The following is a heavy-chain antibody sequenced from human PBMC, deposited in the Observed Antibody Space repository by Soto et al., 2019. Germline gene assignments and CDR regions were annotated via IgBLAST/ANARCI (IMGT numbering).Heavy chain of an antibody. CDR2: ISYDGSNK. Sequence: WSLRLSCAASGFTFSSYAMHWVRQAPGKGLEWVAVISYDGSNKYYADSVKGRFTISRDNSKNTLYLQMNSLRAEDTAVYYCASLAAAGTLSFDYWGQGTLVTVSS. V-gene: IGHV3-30-3*01. CDR1: GFTFSSYA. J-gene: IGHJ4*02. CDR3: ASLAAAGTLSFDY. D-gene: IGHD6-13*01.